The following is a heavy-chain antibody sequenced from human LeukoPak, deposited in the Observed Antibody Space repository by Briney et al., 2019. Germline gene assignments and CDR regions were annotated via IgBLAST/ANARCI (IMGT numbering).Heavy chain of an antibody. Sequence: PGGSLRLSCAASGFTFDMYWMTWVRQAPGKGLEWVSAISGSGGSTYYADSVKGRFTISRDNSKNTLYLQMNSLRAEDTAVYYCAKGIAAAGTPYTDYWGQGTLVTVSS. J-gene: IGHJ4*02. CDR2: ISGSGGST. V-gene: IGHV3-23*01. CDR3: AKGIAAAGTPYTDY. CDR1: GFTFDMYW. D-gene: IGHD6-13*01.